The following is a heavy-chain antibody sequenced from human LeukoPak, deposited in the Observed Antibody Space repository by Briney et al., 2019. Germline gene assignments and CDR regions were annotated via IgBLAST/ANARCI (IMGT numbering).Heavy chain of an antibody. CDR2: ISDDGSNK. CDR3: ARDRSMATRLWTPTDY. V-gene: IGHV3-30*04. J-gene: IGHJ4*02. CDR1: GFTFNSHA. D-gene: IGHD6-6*01. Sequence: PGRSLRLSCVASGFTFNSHAMHWVRQAPGKGLEWVAVISDDGSNKYYADSVKGRLTISRDNSKNTLYLQMSSLRVEDTAVYYCARDRSMATRLWTPTDYWGQGTLVTVSS.